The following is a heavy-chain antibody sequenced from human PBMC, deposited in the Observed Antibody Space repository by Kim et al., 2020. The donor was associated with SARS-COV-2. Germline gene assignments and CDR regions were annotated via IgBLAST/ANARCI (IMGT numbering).Heavy chain of an antibody. Sequence: SETLSLTCAVYGGSFSGYYWSWIRQPPGKGLEWIGEINHSGSTNYNPSLKRRVTISVDTSKNQFSLKLSSVTAADTAVYYCARGRRVTVYGSGTSGYYYGMDVWGQGTTVTVSS. CDR2: INHSGST. CDR1: GGSFSGYY. D-gene: IGHD3-10*01. V-gene: IGHV4-34*01. CDR3: ARGRRVTVYGSGTSGYYYGMDV. J-gene: IGHJ6*02.